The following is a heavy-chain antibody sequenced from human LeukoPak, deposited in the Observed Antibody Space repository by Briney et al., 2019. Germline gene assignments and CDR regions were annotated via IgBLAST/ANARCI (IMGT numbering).Heavy chain of an antibody. CDR1: GFTFDDYA. V-gene: IGHV3-9*01. J-gene: IGHJ4*02. CDR2: ISWNSGSI. CDR3: AKGRKQWLVTYFDY. D-gene: IGHD6-19*01. Sequence: GGSLRLSCAASGFTFDDYAMHWVRQAPGKGLEWVSGISWNSGSIGYADSVKGRFTISRDNAKNPLYLQMNSLRAEDTALYYCAKGRKQWLVTYFDYWGQGTLVTVSS.